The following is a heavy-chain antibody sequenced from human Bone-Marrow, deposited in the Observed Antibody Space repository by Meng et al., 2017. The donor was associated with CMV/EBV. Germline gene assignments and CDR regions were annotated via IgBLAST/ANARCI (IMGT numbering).Heavy chain of an antibody. CDR3: TTYPSMFGVVKGY. D-gene: IGHD3-3*01. CDR2: ISSSGSTI. CDR1: GFTFSSYE. J-gene: IGHJ4*02. Sequence: GESLKISCAASGFTFSSYEMNWVRQAPGKGLEWVSYISSSGSTIYYADSVKGRFTISRDNAKNSLYLQMSSLKTEDTAVYYCTTYPSMFGVVKGYWGQGTLVTVSS. V-gene: IGHV3-48*03.